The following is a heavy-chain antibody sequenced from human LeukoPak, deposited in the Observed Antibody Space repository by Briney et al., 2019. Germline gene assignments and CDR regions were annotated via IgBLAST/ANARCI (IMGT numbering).Heavy chain of an antibody. J-gene: IGHJ4*02. CDR2: ISGSGGST. CDR3: ARESFSGWYDDD. Sequence: GGSLRLSCAASGFTFSSSAMSWVRQAPGKGLEWVSAISGSGGSTYYADSVKGRFTISRDSSKNTLYLQMNSLRAEDTAVYYCARESFSGWYDDDWGKGTLVTVSS. CDR1: GFTFSSSA. V-gene: IGHV3-23*01. D-gene: IGHD6-19*01.